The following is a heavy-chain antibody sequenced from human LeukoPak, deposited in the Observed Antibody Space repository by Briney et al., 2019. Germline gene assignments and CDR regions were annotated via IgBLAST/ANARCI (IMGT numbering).Heavy chain of an antibody. J-gene: IGHJ3*02. CDR2: IDPRDSYT. D-gene: IGHD4-17*01. CDR3: ARHRGGDYGLDAFDI. V-gene: IGHV5-10-1*01. Sequence: PGESLRISCKDSGYSFTSYWISWVRQMPGKGLEWMGRIDPRDSYTNYSPSFQGHVTISADKSISTAYLQWSSLKASDTAMYYCARHRGGDYGLDAFDIWGQGTMVTVSS. CDR1: GYSFTSYW.